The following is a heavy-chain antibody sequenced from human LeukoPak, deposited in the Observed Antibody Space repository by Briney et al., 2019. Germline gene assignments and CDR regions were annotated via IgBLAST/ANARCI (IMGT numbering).Heavy chain of an antibody. J-gene: IGHJ4*02. CDR3: ASKQWLVSDFDY. V-gene: IGHV3-21*01. CDR2: ISSSSDYI. D-gene: IGHD6-19*01. CDR1: GFTFSTYS. Sequence: PGGSLRLSCAASGFTFSTYSMNWVRQAPGKGLEWVSSISSSSDYIFYADSMKGRFTISRDNSKNTLYLQMNSLRAEDTAVYYCASKQWLVSDFDYWGQGTLVTVSS.